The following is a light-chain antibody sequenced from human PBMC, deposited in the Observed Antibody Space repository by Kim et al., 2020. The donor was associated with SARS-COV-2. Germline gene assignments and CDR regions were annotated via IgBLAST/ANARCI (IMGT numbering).Light chain of an antibody. V-gene: IGKV1-39*01. J-gene: IGKJ1*01. CDR2: DVS. Sequence: ASVGDRVTITYRTRQPISNYLSWYQQKPGKVPMLLIYDVSTLQSGVPSRFSGSGSGTDFTLTISSLQPEDFATYYCQESYSASWTFGQGTKVDIK. CDR3: QESYSASWT. CDR1: QPISNY.